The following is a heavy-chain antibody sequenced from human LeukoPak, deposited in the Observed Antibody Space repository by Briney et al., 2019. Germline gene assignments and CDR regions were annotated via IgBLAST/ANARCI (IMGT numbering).Heavy chain of an antibody. J-gene: IGHJ3*01. V-gene: IGHV4-4*07. D-gene: IGHD3-22*01. Sequence: PSDTLSLTCSVSCDSITSFDWSWVRQPAGEGLEWIRRIYSDEHTSSNPSLRGRVTISVDKSRNLVSLRLSSVAAADTGVYYCARDRGIGIVESRVAFDLWGQGPMVTVSS. CDR3: ARDRGIGIVESRVAFDL. CDR1: CDSITSFD. CDR2: IYSDEHT.